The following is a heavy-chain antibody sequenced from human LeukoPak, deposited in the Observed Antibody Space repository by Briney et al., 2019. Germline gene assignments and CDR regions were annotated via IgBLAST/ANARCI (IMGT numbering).Heavy chain of an antibody. CDR1: GFTLRSYV. CDR3: ARDRLPSHQDDFDY. J-gene: IGHJ4*02. Sequence: GGSLRLSCVASGFTLRSYVMNWVRQTPGKGLEWVAVMSYDGFTKYYADSVKGRFTISRDNSKNTLYLQMNSLRPEDTAVYYCARDRLPSHQDDFDYWGQGTLVTVSS. D-gene: IGHD3-3*01. V-gene: IGHV3-30*03. CDR2: MSYDGFTK.